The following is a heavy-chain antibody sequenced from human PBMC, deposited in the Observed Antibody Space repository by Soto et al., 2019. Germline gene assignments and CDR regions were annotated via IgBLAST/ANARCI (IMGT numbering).Heavy chain of an antibody. CDR2: IWYDGSNK. J-gene: IGHJ3*02. D-gene: IGHD6-6*01. V-gene: IGHV3-33*01. CDR1: GFTFSSYG. Sequence: QVQLVESGGGVVQPGRSLRLSCAASGFTFSSYGMHWVRQAPGKGLEWVAVIWYDGSNKYYADSVKGRFTISRDNSKNTLYLQMNSLRAEDTAVYYCARDLSIAALDAFDIWGQGTMVTVSS. CDR3: ARDLSIAALDAFDI.